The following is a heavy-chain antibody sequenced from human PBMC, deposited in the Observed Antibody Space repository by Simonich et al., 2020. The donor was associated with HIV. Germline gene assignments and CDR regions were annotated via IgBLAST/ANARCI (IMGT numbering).Heavy chain of an antibody. D-gene: IGHD4-17*01. V-gene: IGHV4-34*01. Sequence: QVQLQQWGAGLLKPSETLSLTCAVFGGSFSGYYWTWIRQPPGKGLEWIGEINHRGSTNYNPPLKSRVTISVDTSNNQFSLKLSSVTAADTAVYYCARGRTVTTTGIDYWGQGTLVTVSS. CDR1: GGSFSGYY. CDR2: INHRGST. CDR3: ARGRTVTTTGIDY. J-gene: IGHJ4*02.